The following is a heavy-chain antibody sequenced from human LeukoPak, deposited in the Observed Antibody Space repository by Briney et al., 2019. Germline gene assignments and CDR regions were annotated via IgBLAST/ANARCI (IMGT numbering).Heavy chain of an antibody. Sequence: PSETLSLTCTVSGGFIRSYYWSWIRQPPGKGLEWIGYIYYSGSTNYNPSLKSRVTISVDTSKNQFSLKLSSVTAADTAVYYCARLEPRIVGATAGFDPWGQGTLVTVSS. CDR1: GGFIRSYY. V-gene: IGHV4-59*08. J-gene: IGHJ5*02. CDR2: IYYSGST. CDR3: ARLEPRIVGATAGFDP. D-gene: IGHD1-26*01.